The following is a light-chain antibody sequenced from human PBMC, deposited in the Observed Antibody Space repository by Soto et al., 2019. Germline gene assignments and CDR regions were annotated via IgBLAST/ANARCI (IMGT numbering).Light chain of an antibody. V-gene: IGKV3-20*01. Sequence: EIVLTQSPGTLSLSPGEMATLSCSASQSVSNNYLAWYQQKPGQAPRLLIYGASNRATGIPDRFSGSGSGTDFTLTISRLEPEDFAVYYCQQYNNWPLTFGGGTKVDIK. CDR1: QSVSNNY. J-gene: IGKJ4*01. CDR3: QQYNNWPLT. CDR2: GAS.